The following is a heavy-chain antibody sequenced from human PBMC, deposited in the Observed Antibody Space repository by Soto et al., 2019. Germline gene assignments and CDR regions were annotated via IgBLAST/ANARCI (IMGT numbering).Heavy chain of an antibody. V-gene: IGHV4-34*01. CDR1: GGSFSGYY. J-gene: IGHJ6*02. D-gene: IGHD6-13*01. CDR2: INHSGST. CDR3: ARGFVLAAAGPPSFYYYYYGMDV. Sequence: QVQLQQWGAGLLKPSETLSLTCAVYGGSFSGYYWSWIRQPPGKGLEWIGEINHSGSTNYNPSLKSRVTISVDTSKNQFSLKLSSVPAADTAVYYCARGFVLAAAGPPSFYYYYYGMDVWGQGTTVTVSS.